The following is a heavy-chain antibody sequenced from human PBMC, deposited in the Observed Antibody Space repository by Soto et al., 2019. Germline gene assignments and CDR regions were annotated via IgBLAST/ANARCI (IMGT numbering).Heavy chain of an antibody. Sequence: ASVKVSCKASGYTFTSYDINWVRQATGQGLEWMGWMNPNSGNTGYAQKFQGRVTMTRNTSISTAYMELSSLRSEDTAVYYCARAGGITIFGVVIKNYYYYGMDVWGQGTTVTVPS. D-gene: IGHD3-3*01. J-gene: IGHJ6*02. CDR3: ARAGGITIFGVVIKNYYYYGMDV. V-gene: IGHV1-8*01. CDR1: GYTFTSYD. CDR2: MNPNSGNT.